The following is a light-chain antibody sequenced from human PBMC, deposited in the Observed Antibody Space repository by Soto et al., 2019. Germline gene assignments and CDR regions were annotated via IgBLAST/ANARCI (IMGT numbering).Light chain of an antibody. Sequence: QSVLTQPASVSGSPGQSITISCNGTNNDVGSYNLVSWYQQHPGKAPKLMIYEVSKRPSGVSNRFSGSKSGNTASLTISGLQAEDEADYYCCSYAGSSTPYVFGTGTKVTVL. CDR2: EVS. J-gene: IGLJ1*01. V-gene: IGLV2-23*02. CDR3: CSYAGSSTPYV. CDR1: NNDVGSYNL.